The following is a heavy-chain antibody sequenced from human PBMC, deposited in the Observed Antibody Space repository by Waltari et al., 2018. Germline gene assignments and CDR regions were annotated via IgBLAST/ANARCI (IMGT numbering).Heavy chain of an antibody. CDR1: GGSISSHY. V-gene: IGHV4-59*11. CDR3: AREKYCGGDCLRMDV. CDR2: IYYSGST. Sequence: QVQLQESGPGLVKPSETLSLTCTVSGGSISSHYCSWIRQPPGKGLEWIGYIYYSGSTNYNPSLKSRVTISVDTSKNQFSLKLSSVTAADTAVYYCAREKYCGGDCLRMDVWGQGTTVTVSS. D-gene: IGHD2-21*01. J-gene: IGHJ6*02.